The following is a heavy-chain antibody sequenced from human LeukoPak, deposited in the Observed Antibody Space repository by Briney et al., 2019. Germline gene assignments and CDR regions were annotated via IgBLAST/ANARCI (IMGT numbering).Heavy chain of an antibody. CDR3: ARGATGYSYGYVDY. Sequence: SETLSLTCAVYAGSFSGYYWSWIRQPPGKGLEWIWEINHSGSTNYNPSLKSRVTISVDTSKNQFSLKLSSVTAADTAVYYCARGATGYSYGYVDYWGQGTLVTVSS. CDR2: INHSGST. CDR1: AGSFSGYY. D-gene: IGHD5-18*01. V-gene: IGHV4-34*01. J-gene: IGHJ4*02.